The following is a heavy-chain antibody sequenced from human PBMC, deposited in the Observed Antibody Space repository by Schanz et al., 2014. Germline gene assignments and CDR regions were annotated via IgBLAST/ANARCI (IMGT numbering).Heavy chain of an antibody. CDR2: IKSKTDGETT. D-gene: IGHD6-13*01. Sequence: EVQLVESGGGLVKPGGSLRLSCAASTSIFNHAWMSWVRQAPGKGLEWLGRIKSKTDGETTDYAAPVKGRFSISRADSQSTLYLQMNSLKNGDTAVYYRATASSPVREAGAGSSFHLWGQGTLVTVSP. J-gene: IGHJ5*02. CDR3: ATASSPVREAGAGSSFHL. CDR1: TSIFNHAW. V-gene: IGHV3-15*01.